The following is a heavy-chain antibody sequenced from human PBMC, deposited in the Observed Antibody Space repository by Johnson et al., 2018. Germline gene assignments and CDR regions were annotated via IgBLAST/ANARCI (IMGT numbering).Heavy chain of an antibody. Sequence: QVKLVESGAEVTKPGSSVKVSCKASGGTFSTYAISWVRQAPGQGLEWMGGMNPIFGTTNYAQKFQGRVTITAHEATNTAYMVLSSLRSDDTDVYYCATRGNCSGGSCYLLSAFDIWGQGTMGTFSS. J-gene: IGHJ3*02. CDR3: ATRGNCSGGSCYLLSAFDI. CDR2: MNPIFGTT. CDR1: GGTFSTYA. D-gene: IGHD2-15*01. V-gene: IGHV1-69*01.